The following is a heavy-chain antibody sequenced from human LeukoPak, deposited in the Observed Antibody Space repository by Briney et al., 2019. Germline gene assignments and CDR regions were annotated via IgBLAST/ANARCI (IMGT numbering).Heavy chain of an antibody. Sequence: SETLSLTCTVSGGSISSYYWSWIRQPPGKGLEWIGYIYYSGSTNYNPSLKSRVTISVDTSKNQFPLKLSSVTAADTAVYYCAREGVTMIVVEYFDYWGQGTLVTVSS. J-gene: IGHJ4*02. CDR1: GGSISSYY. D-gene: IGHD3-22*01. CDR3: AREGVTMIVVEYFDY. V-gene: IGHV4-59*01. CDR2: IYYSGST.